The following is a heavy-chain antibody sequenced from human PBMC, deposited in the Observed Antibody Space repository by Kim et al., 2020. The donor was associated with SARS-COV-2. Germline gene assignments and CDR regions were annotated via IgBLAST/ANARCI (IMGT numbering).Heavy chain of an antibody. CDR1: GFTFSSYG. J-gene: IGHJ6*02. Sequence: GGSLRLSCAASGFTFSSYGMHWVRKAPGKGLEWVAVIWYDGSNKYYADSVKGRFTISRDNSKNTLYLQMNSLRAEDTAVYYCARDLYCSSTSCYTEGEVDVWGQGTTVTVSS. V-gene: IGHV3-33*01. CDR2: IWYDGSNK. D-gene: IGHD2-2*02. CDR3: ARDLYCSSTSCYTEGEVDV.